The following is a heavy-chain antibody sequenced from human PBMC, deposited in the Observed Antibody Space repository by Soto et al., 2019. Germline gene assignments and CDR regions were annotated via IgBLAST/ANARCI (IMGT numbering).Heavy chain of an antibody. CDR1: GGSISSYY. J-gene: IGHJ5*02. CDR3: ARVPLDCSGGSCYGNWFDP. V-gene: IGHV4-59*01. D-gene: IGHD2-15*01. CDR2: IYYSGST. Sequence: QVQLQESGPGLVKPSETLSLTCTVSGGSISSYYWSWIRQPPGKGLEGIGYIYYSGSTNYNPSLKSRVTISVDTSKNQFSLKLSSVTAADTAVYYCARVPLDCSGGSCYGNWFDPWGQGTLVTVSS.